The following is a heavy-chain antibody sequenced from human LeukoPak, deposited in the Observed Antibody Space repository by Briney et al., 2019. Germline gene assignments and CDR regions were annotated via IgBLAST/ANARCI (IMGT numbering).Heavy chain of an antibody. CDR1: GFKFDDYA. V-gene: IGHV3-43D*03. J-gene: IGHJ5*02. CDR3: AKDGVAGTSGNWFDP. CDR2: ISWDGSGT. Sequence: GGSLRLSCAASGFKFDDYAMQWVRQAPGKGLEWVSLISWDGSGTYYADSVKGRFTISRDNSKNSLYLQMNSLRAEDTALYYCAKDGVAGTSGNWFDPWGQGTLVTVSS. D-gene: IGHD6-19*01.